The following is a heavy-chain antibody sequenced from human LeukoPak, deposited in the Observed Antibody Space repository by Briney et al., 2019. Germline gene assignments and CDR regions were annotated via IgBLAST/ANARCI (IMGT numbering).Heavy chain of an antibody. D-gene: IGHD4-17*01. J-gene: IGHJ5*02. CDR2: IWYDGSNK. Sequence: GGPLRLSCAASGFTFSSYGMHWVRQAPGKGLEWVAVIWYDGSNKYYADSVKGRFTISRDNSKNTLYLQMNSLRAEDTAVYYCARGAHYGDYNNWFDPWGQGTLVTVSS. V-gene: IGHV3-33*01. CDR3: ARGAHYGDYNNWFDP. CDR1: GFTFSSYG.